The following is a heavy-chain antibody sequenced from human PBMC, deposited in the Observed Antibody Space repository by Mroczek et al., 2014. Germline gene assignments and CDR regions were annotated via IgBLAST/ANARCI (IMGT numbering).Heavy chain of an antibody. CDR3: ARSWSNYYGMDV. CDR1: GFTFSTYN. J-gene: IGHJ6*02. CDR2: ISSTNSTM. Sequence: VQLVESGGNLVHPGGSLRLSCAASGFTFSTYNMNWIRQAPGKGLEWVSYISSTNSTMYYANSVKGRFTISRDNAKNSLYLQMNSLRAEDTAVYYCARSWSNYYGMDVWGQGTTVTVSS. V-gene: IGHV3-48*01.